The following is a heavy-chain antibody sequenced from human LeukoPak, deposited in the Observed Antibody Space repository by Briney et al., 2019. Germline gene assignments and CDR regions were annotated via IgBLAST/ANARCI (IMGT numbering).Heavy chain of an antibody. CDR2: TYYRSKWYN. CDR1: GDSFTSNSAN. J-gene: IGHJ4*02. CDR3: AREVWDVWSSSIDY. D-gene: IGHD3-16*01. Sequence: SQTLSLTCAIYGDSFTSNSANWNWIRQAQWKGLVSLGRTYYRSKWYNDYAVAVKSRITINPDTSKNQFSLQLNSVTPEDTAVYYCAREVWDVWSSSIDYWGQGTLVTVSS. V-gene: IGHV6-1*01.